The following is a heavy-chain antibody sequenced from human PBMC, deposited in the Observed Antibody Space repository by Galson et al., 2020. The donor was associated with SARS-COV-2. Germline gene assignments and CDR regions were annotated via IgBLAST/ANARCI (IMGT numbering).Heavy chain of an antibody. CDR2: IYQGGPT. Sequence: SETLSLTCAVSGLSINSAFYWGWIRQPPGKGLEWIGNIYQGGPTYYNPSLKSRVTISIDQSKNQFSLTMTSVTAADTAVYYCARPSSSGYYSIGYFDLWGRGTLVTVSS. V-gene: IGHV4-38-2*01. CDR3: ARPSSSGYYSIGYFDL. CDR1: GLSINSAFY. D-gene: IGHD3-22*01. J-gene: IGHJ2*01.